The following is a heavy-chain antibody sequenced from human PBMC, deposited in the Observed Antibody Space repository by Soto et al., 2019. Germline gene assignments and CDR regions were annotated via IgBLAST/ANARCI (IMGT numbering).Heavy chain of an antibody. V-gene: IGHV3-7*01. CDR1: GFTFSSYW. D-gene: IGHD3-3*01. J-gene: IGHJ4*02. CDR3: ARGPYYDFWSGYYYFDY. Sequence: GGSLRLSCAASGFTFSSYWMSWVRQAPGKGLEWVANIKQDGSEKYYVDSVKGRFTISRDNAKNSLYLQMNSLRAEDTAVYYYARGPYYDFWSGYYYFDYWGQGTLVTVSS. CDR2: IKQDGSEK.